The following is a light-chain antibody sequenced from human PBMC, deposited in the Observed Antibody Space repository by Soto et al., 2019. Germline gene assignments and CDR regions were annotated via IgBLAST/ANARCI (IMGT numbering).Light chain of an antibody. Sequence: EIVLTQSPGTLSLSPGERATLSCMTSQSVISTSLAWYQQKPGQAPRLLIYGASNRATGIPDRFSGSGSGTDFTLTINSLQSEDFAVYYCLHYHAWPRTFGQGTKVDIK. CDR1: QSVISTS. CDR2: GAS. V-gene: IGKV3-20*01. CDR3: LHYHAWPRT. J-gene: IGKJ1*01.